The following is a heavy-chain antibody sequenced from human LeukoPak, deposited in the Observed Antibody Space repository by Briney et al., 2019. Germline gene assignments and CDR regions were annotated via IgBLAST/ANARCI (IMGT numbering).Heavy chain of an antibody. CDR2: IYYSGST. V-gene: IGHV4-39*01. Sequence: SETLSLTCTVSGGSISSGGYYWSWIRQHPGKGLEWIGYIYYSGSTYYNPSLKSRVTISVDTSKNQFSLKLSSVTAADTAVYYCAIQRITMIVVVMDDAFDIWGQGTMVTVSS. J-gene: IGHJ3*02. CDR3: AIQRITMIVVVMDDAFDI. CDR1: GGSISSGGYY. D-gene: IGHD3-22*01.